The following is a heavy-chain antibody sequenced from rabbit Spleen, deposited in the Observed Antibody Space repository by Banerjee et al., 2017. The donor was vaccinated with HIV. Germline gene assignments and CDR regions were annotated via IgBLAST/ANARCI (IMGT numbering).Heavy chain of an antibody. J-gene: IGHJ6*01. CDR1: GFSFSYSDY. V-gene: IGHV1S45*01. CDR2: ISAGVSFTT. D-gene: IGHD8-1*01. CDR3: ARDSGTSFSSYGMDL. Sequence: QEQLVESGGGLVKPGASLTLTCKASGFSFSYSDYMCWVRQPPGKGPEWIACISAGVSFTTYYATWAKGRFTISKTSSTTVTLQMTSLTAADTATYFCARDSGTSFSSYGMDLWGQGTLVTVS.